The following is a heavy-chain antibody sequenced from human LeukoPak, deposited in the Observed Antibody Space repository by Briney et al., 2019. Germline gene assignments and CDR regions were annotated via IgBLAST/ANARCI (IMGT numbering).Heavy chain of an antibody. CDR1: GFTLNTYW. Sequence: GGSLRLSCAASGFTLNTYWMAWLRQAPGKGPESVAIIKHDGSEKYYIDSVKGRFTISRDNAKNSLYLQMNSLRADDTSVYYCARGTRDSQYNCFDPWGQGTLVTVSS. CDR3: ARGTRDSQYNCFDP. CDR2: IKHDGSEK. J-gene: IGHJ5*02. D-gene: IGHD2-15*01. V-gene: IGHV3-7*01.